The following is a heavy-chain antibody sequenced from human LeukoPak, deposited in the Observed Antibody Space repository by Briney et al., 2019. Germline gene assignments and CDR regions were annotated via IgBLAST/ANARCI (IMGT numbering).Heavy chain of an antibody. CDR3: ARDSRYYDSSGYYYWTG. V-gene: IGHV4-38-2*02. D-gene: IGHD3-22*01. CDR1: GYSISSGSY. J-gene: IGHJ4*02. CDR2: IYHSGST. Sequence: PSETLSLTCAVSGYSISSGSYWGWIRQPPGKGLEWIGSIYHSGSTYYNPSLKSRVTISVDTSKNQFSLKLSSVTAADTAVYYCARDSRYYDSSGYYYWTGWGQGTLVTVSS.